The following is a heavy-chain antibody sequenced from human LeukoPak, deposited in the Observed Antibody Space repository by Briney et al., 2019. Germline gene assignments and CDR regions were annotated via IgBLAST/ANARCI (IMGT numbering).Heavy chain of an antibody. CDR2: IYYSGST. J-gene: IGHJ4*02. CDR3: ARESSSWLSGPKHFDY. CDR1: GGSISRSNYY. D-gene: IGHD6-13*01. V-gene: IGHV4-61*01. Sequence: SETLSLTCSVSGGSISRSNYYWGWIRQPPGKGLEWIGYIYYSGSTNYNPSLKSRVTISVDTSKNQFSLKLSSVTAADTAVYYCARESSSWLSGPKHFDYWGQGTLVTVSS.